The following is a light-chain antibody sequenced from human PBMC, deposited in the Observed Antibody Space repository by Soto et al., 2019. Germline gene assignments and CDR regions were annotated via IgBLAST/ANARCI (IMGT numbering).Light chain of an antibody. Sequence: QSALTQPPSASGSPGQSVTISCTGTSSDVGGYKYVSWYQQHPGKAPKLMIYEVSQRPSGVPDRFSGSKSGNTASLTVSGLQAEDEADYYCSSYAGSNNLNVFGGGTKPPS. V-gene: IGLV2-8*01. CDR3: SSYAGSNNLNV. CDR2: EVS. CDR1: SSDVGGYKY. J-gene: IGLJ2*01.